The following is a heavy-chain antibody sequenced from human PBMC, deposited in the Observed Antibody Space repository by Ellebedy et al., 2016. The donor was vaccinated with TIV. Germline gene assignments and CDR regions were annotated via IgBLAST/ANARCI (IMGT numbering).Heavy chain of an antibody. CDR1: GYSISGGYY. D-gene: IGHD2/OR15-2a*01. J-gene: IGHJ4*02. CDR3: ARGRPGYCYSSTCSDFDY. Sequence: SETLSLXXTVSGYSISGGYYWGWIRQPPGQGLEWIGSMFHSGSTNYNPSLKSRVTILVDTSKNHFSLKLSSVTAADTAVYYCARGRPGYCYSSTCSDFDYWGQGTLVTVSS. CDR2: MFHSGST. V-gene: IGHV4-38-2*02.